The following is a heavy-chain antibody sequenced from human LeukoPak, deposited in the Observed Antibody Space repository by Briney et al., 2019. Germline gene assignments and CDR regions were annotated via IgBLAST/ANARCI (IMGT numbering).Heavy chain of an antibody. J-gene: IGHJ4*02. V-gene: IGHV3-21*01. CDR3: ARDVGYGGFDY. Sequence: PGGSLRLSCTSSGFSFIFSTYWMSWVRQAPGKGLEWVSSISSSSSYIYYADSVKGRFTISRDNAKNSLYLQMNSLRAEDTAVYYCARDVGYGGFDYWGQGTLVTVSS. CDR2: ISSSSSYI. CDR1: GFSFIFSTYW. D-gene: IGHD3-16*01.